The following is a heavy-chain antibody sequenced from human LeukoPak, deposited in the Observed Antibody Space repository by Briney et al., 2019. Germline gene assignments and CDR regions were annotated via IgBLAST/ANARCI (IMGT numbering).Heavy chain of an antibody. D-gene: IGHD6-19*01. CDR2: IYYSGST. CDR3: ARDAQYSSGWLGAFDI. V-gene: IGHV4-59*01. CDR1: GGSISSYY. Sequence: SETLSLTCTVSGGSISSYYWSWIRQPPGQGLEWIGYIYYSGSTNYNPSLKSRVTISVDTSKNQFSLKLSSVTAADTAVYYCARDAQYSSGWLGAFDIWGQGTMVTVSS. J-gene: IGHJ3*02.